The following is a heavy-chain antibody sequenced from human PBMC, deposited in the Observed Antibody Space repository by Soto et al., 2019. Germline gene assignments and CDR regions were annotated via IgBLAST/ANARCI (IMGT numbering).Heavy chain of an antibody. V-gene: IGHV3-30*03. CDR2: ISYDGSNK. CDR3: ATGYSSSWDAFDI. Sequence: GGSLRLSCAASGFTFSSYGMHWVRQAPGKGLEWVAVISYDGSNKYYADSVKGRFTISRDNSKNTLYLQMNSLRAEDTAVYYCATGYSSSWDAFDIWGQGTMVPVSS. J-gene: IGHJ3*02. D-gene: IGHD6-13*01. CDR1: GFTFSSYG.